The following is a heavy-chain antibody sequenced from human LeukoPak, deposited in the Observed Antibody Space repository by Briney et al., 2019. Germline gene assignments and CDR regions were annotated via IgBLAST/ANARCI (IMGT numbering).Heavy chain of an antibody. V-gene: IGHV3-74*01. CDR1: GFTFISYW. CDR3: ARDAPGNTALDY. J-gene: IGHJ4*02. Sequence: QPGGSLRLSCAASGFTFISYWMLWVRQAPGKGLVWVSRINGYGSSTDFADSVKGRFTISRDNAKNTLYLQMNSLRAEDTAVYYCARDAPGNTALDYWGQGTLVTVSS. D-gene: IGHD5-18*01. CDR2: INGYGSST.